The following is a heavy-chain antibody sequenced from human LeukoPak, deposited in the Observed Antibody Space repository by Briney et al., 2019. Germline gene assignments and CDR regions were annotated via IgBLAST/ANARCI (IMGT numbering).Heavy chain of an antibody. D-gene: IGHD2-8*01. CDR2: IRYDGSNK. J-gene: IGHJ4*02. CDR3: AKDLSIVPWYYFDY. V-gene: IGHV3-30*02. CDR1: GFTFSSYG. Sequence: GGSLRLSCAASGFTFSSYGMHWVRQAPGKGLEWVAFIRYDGSNKYYADSVKGRFTISRDNSKNTLYLQMNSLRAEDTAVYYCAKDLSIVPWYYFDYWGQGTLVTVSS.